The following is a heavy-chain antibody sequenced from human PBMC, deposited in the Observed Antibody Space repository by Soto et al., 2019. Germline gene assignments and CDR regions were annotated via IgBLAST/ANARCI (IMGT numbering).Heavy chain of an antibody. D-gene: IGHD3-9*01. CDR1: GDSLTSYY. CDR2: IYYTGKT. V-gene: IGHV4-59*01. Sequence: QVQLQESGPGLVKPSETLSLTCSVSGDSLTSYYWTWVRQPPGKGLEWIGYIYYTGKTNYNPSLKSRVTISMDLSKNQFSLELRSLTAADTAVYYCARIILTGYYGLEPWSQGTLVIVSA. J-gene: IGHJ5*02. CDR3: ARIILTGYYGLEP.